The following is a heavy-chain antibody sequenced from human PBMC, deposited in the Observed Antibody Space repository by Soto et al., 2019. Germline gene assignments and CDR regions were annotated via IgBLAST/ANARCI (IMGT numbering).Heavy chain of an antibody. CDR2: IYHSGTT. Sequence: QVQLQESGPGLVKPSETLSLTCSVSGGSISSDYWSWIRQPPGKVLEYIGYIYHSGTTNYTPSLQSRVTISVDTYTNQFSLRLSSVTAADTAVYYCARDRSGAGYYGMDVWGQVPTVTV. CDR3: ARDRSGAGYYGMDV. V-gene: IGHV4-59*01. J-gene: IGHJ6*02. CDR1: GGSISSDY. D-gene: IGHD3-10*01.